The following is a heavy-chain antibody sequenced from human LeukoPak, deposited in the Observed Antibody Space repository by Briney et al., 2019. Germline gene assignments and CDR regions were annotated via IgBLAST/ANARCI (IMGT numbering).Heavy chain of an antibody. J-gene: IGHJ4*02. Sequence: TGGSLRLSCAGSGFIFSDYVMNWVRQAPGKGLEWVSSITGSGGSTHYADSVKGRFTISRDNSKSTLFLQINSLRAEDTAVYYRAKDGIDWGSYFDSWGQGILVTVSS. CDR2: ITGSGGST. D-gene: IGHD3-9*01. CDR3: AKDGIDWGSYFDS. V-gene: IGHV3-23*01. CDR1: GFIFSDYV.